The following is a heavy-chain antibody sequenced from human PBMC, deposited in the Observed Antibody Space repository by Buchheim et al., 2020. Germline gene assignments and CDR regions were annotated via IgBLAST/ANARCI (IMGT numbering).Heavy chain of an antibody. CDR1: GFTFSSYW. Sequence: EVQLVESGGGLVQPGGSLRLSCAASGFTFSSYWMSWVRQAPGKGLEWGANIKQDGSEKYYVDSVKGRYTISRDNAKNSLYLQMNSLRAEDTAVYYCARAYCSSTSCYYYYYYGMDVWGQGTT. D-gene: IGHD2-2*01. CDR3: ARAYCSSTSCYYYYYYGMDV. V-gene: IGHV3-7*01. J-gene: IGHJ6*02. CDR2: IKQDGSEK.